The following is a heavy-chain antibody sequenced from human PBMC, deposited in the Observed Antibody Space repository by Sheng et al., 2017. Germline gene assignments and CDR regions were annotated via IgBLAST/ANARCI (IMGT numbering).Heavy chain of an antibody. Sequence: QVQLQQWGAGLLKPSETLSLTCAVYGGSFSGYYWSWIRQPPGKGLEWIGEINHSGSTNYNPSLKSRVTISVDTSKNQFSLKLSSVTAADTAVYYCARGYCSSTSCYNRYYYYYYGMDVWGQGTLVTVSS. D-gene: IGHD2-2*02. V-gene: IGHV4-34*01. CDR2: INHSGST. CDR1: GGSFSGYY. CDR3: ARGYCSSTSCYNRYYYYYYGMDV. J-gene: IGHJ6*02.